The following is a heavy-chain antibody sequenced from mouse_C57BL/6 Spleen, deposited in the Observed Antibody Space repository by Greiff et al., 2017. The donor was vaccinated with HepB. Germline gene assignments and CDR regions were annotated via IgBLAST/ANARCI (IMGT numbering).Heavy chain of an antibody. V-gene: IGHV1-55*01. Sequence: VQLQQSGAELVKPGASVKMSCKASGYTFTSYWITWVKQRPGQGLEWIGDIYPGSGSTNYNEKFKSKTTLTVVTSSSTACMQLSSLTSEDSAVYYCAGLRPSLAYWGQGTLVTVSA. CDR1: GYTFTSYW. J-gene: IGHJ3*01. CDR2: IYPGSGST. CDR3: AGLRPSLAY. D-gene: IGHD1-2*01.